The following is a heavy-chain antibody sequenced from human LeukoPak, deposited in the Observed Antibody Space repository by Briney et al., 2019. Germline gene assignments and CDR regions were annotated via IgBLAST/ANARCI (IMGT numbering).Heavy chain of an antibody. D-gene: IGHD3-16*01. J-gene: IGHJ4*02. Sequence: GGSLRLSCAASGFTFSSYAMHWVRQAPGKGLEWVAVISYDGSNKYYADSVKGRFTISRDNSKNTLYLQMNSLRAEDTAVYYCARAVRGPLDYWGQGTLVTVSS. CDR1: GFTFSSYA. CDR2: ISYDGSNK. CDR3: ARAVRGPLDY. V-gene: IGHV3-30-3*01.